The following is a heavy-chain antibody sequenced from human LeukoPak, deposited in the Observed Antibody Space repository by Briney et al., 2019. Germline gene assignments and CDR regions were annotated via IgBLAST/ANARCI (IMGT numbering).Heavy chain of an antibody. D-gene: IGHD4-17*01. CDR1: GFTFSSCI. CDR2: ISGSGTNT. CDR3: AKFSSGTVTYGMDV. Sequence: PGGSLRLSCAASGFTFSSCIMSWVRQAPGKGLEWVSAISGSGTNTDYAASVKGRFTISRDNSKNTLYLQMNSLRAEDTAVYYCAKFSSGTVTYGMDVWGQGTTVTVSS. J-gene: IGHJ6*02. V-gene: IGHV3-23*01.